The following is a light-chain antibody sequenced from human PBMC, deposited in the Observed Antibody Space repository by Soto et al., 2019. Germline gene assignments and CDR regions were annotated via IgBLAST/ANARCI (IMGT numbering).Light chain of an antibody. CDR2: AAS. Sequence: DIQLTQSPSFLSASVGDRVTITCRPSQGISSNLAWYQQKPGKAPKLLIYAASALQSGVPSRFSGSGSGTEFTLTISSLQPEDFATYYCQQLNSYPLTCGGGTKV. J-gene: IGKJ4*01. V-gene: IGKV1-9*01. CDR3: QQLNSYPLT. CDR1: QGISSN.